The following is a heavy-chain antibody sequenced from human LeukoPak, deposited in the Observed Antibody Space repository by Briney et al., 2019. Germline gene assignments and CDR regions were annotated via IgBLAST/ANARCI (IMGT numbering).Heavy chain of an antibody. Sequence: PGGSLRLSCAASRFTFSSYGMHWVRQAPGKGLEWVAGIWYDGSNVYHADSLKGRFTISRDNSKNTLYLQMNSLRAEDTAVYYCARDRIAAGYFDLWGRGTLVTVSS. V-gene: IGHV3-33*01. CDR3: ARDRIAAGYFDL. D-gene: IGHD6-13*01. J-gene: IGHJ2*01. CDR2: IWYDGSNV. CDR1: RFTFSSYG.